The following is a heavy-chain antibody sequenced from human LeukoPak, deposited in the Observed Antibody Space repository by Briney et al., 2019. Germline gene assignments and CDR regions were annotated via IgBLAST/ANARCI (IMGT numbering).Heavy chain of an antibody. CDR3: ARVGSGAFLIDY. CDR2: ISSSSTL. V-gene: IGHV3-48*01. J-gene: IGHJ4*02. Sequence: GGSLRLSCAASGFTFTNYGMNWVRQAPGKGLEWLSYISSSSTLYYADSVKGRFTISRDNAKTLLYLQLNSLRAEDTAIYYCARVGSGAFLIDYWGQGTLVTVSS. D-gene: IGHD3-3*01. CDR1: GFTFTNYG.